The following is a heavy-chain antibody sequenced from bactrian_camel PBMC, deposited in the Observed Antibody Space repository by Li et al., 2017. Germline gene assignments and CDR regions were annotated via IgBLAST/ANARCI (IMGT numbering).Heavy chain of an antibody. J-gene: IGHJ7*01. Sequence: VQLVESGGGSVQAGGSLTLSCVVSDYTATNDFMAWVIAWFRQAPGKEREGVAAVYIAAGHTAYADSVKGRFTVSQDNAKNTVYLQLNSLKTEDTAMYFCAKDRVGTLVIGTTTAWTTGAKEPRSPSP. CDR2: VYIAAGHT. CDR1: DYTATNDF. V-gene: IGHV3S1*01. D-gene: IGHD5*01.